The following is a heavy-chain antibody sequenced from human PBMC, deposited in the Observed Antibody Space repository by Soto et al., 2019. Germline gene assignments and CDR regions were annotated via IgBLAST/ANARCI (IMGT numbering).Heavy chain of an antibody. V-gene: IGHV1-46*01. J-gene: IGHJ4*02. Sequence: ASVKVSCKASGYTFTSYYMHWVRQAPGQGLEWMGIINPSGGSTSYAQKFQGRVTMTRDTSTSTVYMELSSLRSEDAAVYYCANGIAVAGTYDYWGQGTLVTVSS. CDR1: GYTFTSYY. CDR2: INPSGGST. D-gene: IGHD6-19*01. CDR3: ANGIAVAGTYDY.